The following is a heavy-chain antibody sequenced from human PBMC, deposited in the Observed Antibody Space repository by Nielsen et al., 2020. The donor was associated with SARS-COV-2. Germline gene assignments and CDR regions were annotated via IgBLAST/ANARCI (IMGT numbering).Heavy chain of an antibody. CDR1: GFTFGDAI. CDR3: KHYYDMDV. J-gene: IGHJ6*02. Sequence: GGSLRLSCAASGFTFGDAIIHWVRQASGKGLEWVGRIRSKTNNYETSYAASVKGRSTISRDESKNMAYLQMSRLKTDDTAVYYCKHYYDMDVWGQGTTVTVSS. D-gene: IGHD2-21*01. V-gene: IGHV3-73*01. CDR2: IRSKTNNYET.